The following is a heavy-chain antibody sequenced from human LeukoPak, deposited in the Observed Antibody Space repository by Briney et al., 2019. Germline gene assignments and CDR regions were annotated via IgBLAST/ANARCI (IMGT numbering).Heavy chain of an antibody. CDR1: GYTFTSYY. V-gene: IGHV1-46*01. D-gene: IGHD2-15*01. CDR3: ARAPAGYCSGGSCATFDY. Sequence: GASVKVSCKASGYTFTSYYMHWVRQAPGRGLEWMGIINPSGGSTSYAQKFQGRVTMARDTSTSTVYMELSSLRSEDTAVYYCARAPAGYCSGGSCATFDYWGQGTLVTVSS. CDR2: INPSGGST. J-gene: IGHJ4*02.